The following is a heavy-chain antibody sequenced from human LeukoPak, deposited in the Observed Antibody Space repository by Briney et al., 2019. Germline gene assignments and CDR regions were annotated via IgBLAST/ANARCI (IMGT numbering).Heavy chain of an antibody. D-gene: IGHD2-15*01. V-gene: IGHV1-18*01. CDR1: VYTFTSYG. Sequence: ASVKVSCKASVYTFTSYGISWVRQAPGQGLEWMGWNSAYNGNTNYVQKLQGRVTMTTDTSTSTAYMELRSLRSDDTAVYYCARGPYCAGGTCYSQYFDYWGQGTLVTVSS. CDR2: NSAYNGNT. J-gene: IGHJ4*02. CDR3: ARGPYCAGGTCYSQYFDY.